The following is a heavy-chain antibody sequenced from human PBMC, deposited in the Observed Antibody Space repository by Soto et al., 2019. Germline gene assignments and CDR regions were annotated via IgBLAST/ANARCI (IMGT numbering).Heavy chain of an antibody. D-gene: IGHD2-21*01. Sequence: EVQLVESGGGLVKPGGSLRLSCAASGFTFSNVYMNWVRQAPGKGLEWVGRIKSKADGGTTDYAAPVKGRLTISRDDSKNTVYLQMNSLKTEDTAVYYCSTHIARKTQTEYYFDYWGQGTLVAVSP. CDR1: GFTFSNVY. CDR3: STHIARKTQTEYYFDY. CDR2: IKSKADGGTT. J-gene: IGHJ4*02. V-gene: IGHV3-15*07.